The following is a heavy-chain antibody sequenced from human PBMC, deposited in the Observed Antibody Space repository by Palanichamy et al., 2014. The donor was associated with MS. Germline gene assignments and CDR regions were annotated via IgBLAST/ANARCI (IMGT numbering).Heavy chain of an antibody. Sequence: QLQLQESGPGLVKPSETLSLTCTVSGGSISSSSYYWGWIRQPPGKGLEWIGSIYYTGSSYYNPSLKSRVTISVDTSKNQFSLKLSSVTAADTAVYYCARYSGSYGQTAEYFQHWGQGTLVTVSS. CDR1: GGSISSSSYY. CDR2: IYYTGSS. CDR3: ARYSGSYGQTAEYFQH. J-gene: IGHJ1*01. D-gene: IGHD1-26*01. V-gene: IGHV4-39*01.